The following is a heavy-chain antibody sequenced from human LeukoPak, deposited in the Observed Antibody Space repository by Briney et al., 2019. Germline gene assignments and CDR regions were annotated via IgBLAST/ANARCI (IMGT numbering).Heavy chain of an antibody. D-gene: IGHD2-2*01. J-gene: IGHJ3*02. CDR1: GYTFTGHY. V-gene: IGHV1-2*02. CDR2: INPKSGGP. CDR3: ARDIPDIVVVPAAGDAFDI. Sequence: ASVKVSCKASGYTFTGHYIHWVRQAPGQGFEWMGWINPKSGGPNYAQKFQGRVTMTRDTSISTAYMELSSLRSEDTAVYYCARDIPDIVVVPAAGDAFDIWGQGTMVTVSS.